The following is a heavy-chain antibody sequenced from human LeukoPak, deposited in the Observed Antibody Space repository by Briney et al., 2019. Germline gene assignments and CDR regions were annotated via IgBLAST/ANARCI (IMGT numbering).Heavy chain of an antibody. CDR1: GYTFTGYY. V-gene: IGHV1-2*06. Sequence: GASVKVSCKASGYTFTGYYMHWVRQAPGQGLEWMGRINPNCGGTNYAQKFQGRVTMTRDTSISTAYMELSRLRSDDTAVYYCARVERAVAGTGREYYYYYYGMDVWGQGTTVTVSS. J-gene: IGHJ6*02. D-gene: IGHD6-19*01. CDR2: INPNCGGT. CDR3: ARVERAVAGTGREYYYYYYGMDV.